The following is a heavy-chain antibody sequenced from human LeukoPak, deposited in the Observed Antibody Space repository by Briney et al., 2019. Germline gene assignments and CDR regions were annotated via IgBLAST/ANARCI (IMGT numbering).Heavy chain of an antibody. CDR2: INPSGGST. CDR1: GYTFTSYY. Sequence: ASVKVSCKASGYTFTSYYMHWVRQAPGQGLEWMGIINPSGGSTSYAQKFQGRVTMTRDTSTSTVYMKLSSLRSEDTAVYYCAAAIAVAGATSPLVYWGQGTLVTVSS. J-gene: IGHJ4*02. CDR3: AAAIAVAGATSPLVY. D-gene: IGHD6-19*01. V-gene: IGHV1-46*01.